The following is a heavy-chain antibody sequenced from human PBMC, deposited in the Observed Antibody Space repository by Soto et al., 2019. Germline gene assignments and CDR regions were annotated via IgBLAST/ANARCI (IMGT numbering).Heavy chain of an antibody. CDR3: VRTTYFSDSSGYTRCFDY. V-gene: IGHV3-15*01. CDR2: IKSRTDGGTT. D-gene: IGHD3-22*01. Sequence: SCAASGFTFSNAWMSWVRQAPGKGLEWVGRIKSRTDGGTTDYAAPVKGRFTISRDDSKNSVYLQMNSLKTEDTAVYYCVRTTYFSDSSGYTRCFDYWGHGTLVTVSS. CDR1: GFTFSNAW. J-gene: IGHJ4*01.